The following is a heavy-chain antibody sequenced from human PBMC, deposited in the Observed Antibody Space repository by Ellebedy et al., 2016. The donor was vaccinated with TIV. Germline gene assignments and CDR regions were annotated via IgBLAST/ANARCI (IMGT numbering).Heavy chain of an antibody. Sequence: ASVKVSCXASGYTFTGYYMHWVRQAPGQGLEWMGWINPNSGGTNYAQKFQGRVTMTRDTSISTAYMELSRLRSDDTAVYYCARVVANGPPPRVIDNYWGQGTLVTVSS. CDR1: GYTFTGYY. J-gene: IGHJ4*02. CDR3: ARVVANGPPPRVIDNY. D-gene: IGHD3-22*01. CDR2: INPNSGGT. V-gene: IGHV1-2*02.